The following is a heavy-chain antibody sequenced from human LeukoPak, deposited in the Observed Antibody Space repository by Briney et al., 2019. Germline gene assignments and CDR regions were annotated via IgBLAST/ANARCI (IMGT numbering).Heavy chain of an antibody. J-gene: IGHJ4*02. Sequence: VKVSCKASGYTFTGYYMHWVRQAPGQGLEWMGWINPNSGGTNYAQKFQGRVTMTRDTSISTAYMELSRLRSDDTAVYYCAKNYYDSSGRPYYFDYWGQGTLVTVSS. D-gene: IGHD3-22*01. CDR2: INPNSGGT. V-gene: IGHV1-2*02. CDR1: GYTFTGYY. CDR3: AKNYYDSSGRPYYFDY.